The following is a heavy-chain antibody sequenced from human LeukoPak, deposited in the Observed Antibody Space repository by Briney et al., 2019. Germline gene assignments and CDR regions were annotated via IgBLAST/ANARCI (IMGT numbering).Heavy chain of an antibody. Sequence: ASVKVSCKASGYTFTSYYMHWVRQAPGQGLEWMGIINPSGGSTSYAQKFQGRVTMTRDTSTSTVYMELSSLRSEDTAVYYCARDPRTAVAGRRAFDIWGQGTMVTVSS. J-gene: IGHJ3*02. CDR1: GYTFTSYY. CDR2: INPSGGST. D-gene: IGHD6-19*01. V-gene: IGHV1-46*01. CDR3: ARDPRTAVAGRRAFDI.